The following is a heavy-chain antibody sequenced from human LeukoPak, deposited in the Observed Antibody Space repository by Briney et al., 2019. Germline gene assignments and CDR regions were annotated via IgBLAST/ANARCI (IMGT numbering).Heavy chain of an antibody. CDR2: IYYSGST. Sequence: SETLSLTCTVSGGPISSGGYYWSWIRQHPGKGLEWIGYIYYSGSTYYNPSLKSRVTISVDTSKNQFSLKLSSVTAADAAVYYCARDDCSGGSCYSGYWGQGTLVTVSS. CDR3: ARDDCSGGSCYSGY. CDR1: GGPISSGGYY. D-gene: IGHD2-15*01. V-gene: IGHV4-31*03. J-gene: IGHJ4*02.